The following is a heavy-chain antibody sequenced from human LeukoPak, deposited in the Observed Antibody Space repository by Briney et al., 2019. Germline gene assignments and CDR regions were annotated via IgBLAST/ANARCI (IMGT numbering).Heavy chain of an antibody. CDR2: VYYIGKP. D-gene: IGHD3-16*01. Sequence: SETLSLTCSVSGGSISDYFWGWIRQPPGKGLEWIGHVYYIGKPTCSPSLESRVSISVDTSKNQFSLELTSVTAAYTAVYYCARRFRTGGDLHHDAYDVWGQGTVVTVSS. CDR3: ARRFRTGGDLHHDAYDV. CDR1: GGSISDYF. J-gene: IGHJ3*01. V-gene: IGHV4-59*12.